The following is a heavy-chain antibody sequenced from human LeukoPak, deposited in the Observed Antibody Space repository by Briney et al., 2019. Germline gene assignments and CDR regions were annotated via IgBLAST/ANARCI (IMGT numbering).Heavy chain of an antibody. J-gene: IGHJ4*02. CDR1: GYSFTSYY. CDR2: INPRGGSR. CDR3: ARDKGVVPAAAMFYLDY. D-gene: IGHD2-2*01. V-gene: IGHV1-46*01. Sequence: ASVKVSCKASGYSFTSYYIHWVRQAPGQGLEWMGIINPRGGSRSYPQNLQGRVTMTRDTSTSTVHMELSSLRSDDTAVYYCARDKGVVPAAAMFYLDYWGQGTLVTVSS.